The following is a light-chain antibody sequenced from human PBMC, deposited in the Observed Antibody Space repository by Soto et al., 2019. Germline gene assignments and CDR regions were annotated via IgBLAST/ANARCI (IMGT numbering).Light chain of an antibody. Sequence: EIVLTQSPATLSLSPGERATLSCRASQSVSSYLAWYQQKPGQAPRLLIYDASNRATDIPARFSGSGSGTDFPLTISSLEPGDFAVYYCLQRSGWPWTFGQGTRVEIK. CDR1: QSVSSY. CDR2: DAS. V-gene: IGKV3-11*01. CDR3: LQRSGWPWT. J-gene: IGKJ1*01.